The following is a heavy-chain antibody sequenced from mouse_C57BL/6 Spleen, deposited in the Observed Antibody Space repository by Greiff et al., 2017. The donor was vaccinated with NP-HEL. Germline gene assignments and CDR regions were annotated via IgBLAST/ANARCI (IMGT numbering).Heavy chain of an antibody. CDR2: IYPGDGDT. J-gene: IGHJ2*01. D-gene: IGHD2-3*01. CDR3: AREGGIYDGYPFDY. Sequence: VQLQQSGPELVKPGASVKISCKASGYAFSSSWMNWVKQRPGKGLEWIGRIYPGDGDTNYNGKFKGKATLTADKSSSTAYMQLSSLTSEDAAVYFCAREGGIYDGYPFDYWGQGTTLTVSS. CDR1: GYAFSSSW. V-gene: IGHV1-82*01.